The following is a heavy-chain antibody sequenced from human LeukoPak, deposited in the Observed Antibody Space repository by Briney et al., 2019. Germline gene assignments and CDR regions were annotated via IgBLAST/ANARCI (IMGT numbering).Heavy chain of an antibody. CDR3: AATIGGFDY. Sequence: GGSLRLSCAASGFTFNTFWMNWVRQAPGKGLEWVANIKQDGSEKYYVDSVKGRFTISRDNAKNSLYLQMDSLRAEDTAVYYCAATIGGFDYWGQGTLVTVSS. D-gene: IGHD5-12*01. V-gene: IGHV3-7*03. CDR1: GFTFNTFW. J-gene: IGHJ4*02. CDR2: IKQDGSEK.